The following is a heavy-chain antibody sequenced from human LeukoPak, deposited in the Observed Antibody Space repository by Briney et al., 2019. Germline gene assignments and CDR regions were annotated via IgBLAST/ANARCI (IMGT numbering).Heavy chain of an antibody. CDR1: GYTFTSYY. D-gene: IGHD3-9*01. CDR3: AGLTGPVYYFDY. Sequence: ASVKVSCKASGYTFTSYYMHWVRQAPGQGLEWMGIINPSGGSTSYAQKFQGRVTMTRDTSTSTVYMELSSLRPEDTAVYYCAGLTGPVYYFDYWGQGTLVTVSS. V-gene: IGHV1-46*01. CDR2: INPSGGST. J-gene: IGHJ4*02.